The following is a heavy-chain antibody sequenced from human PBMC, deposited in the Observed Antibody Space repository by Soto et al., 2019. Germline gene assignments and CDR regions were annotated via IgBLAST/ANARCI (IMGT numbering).Heavy chain of an antibody. D-gene: IGHD6-19*01. Sequence: QVQLQQWGAGLLKPSETLSLTCAVYGGSFSDHYWSWIRQPPGKGLEWIGEIIHTGNTNYNPSLKSRVTISLDPSKNQVSLKLSSVTAADTAVYYCARRTYTSGWYLDYWSQGTLVTVSS. CDR1: GGSFSDHY. CDR2: IIHTGNT. J-gene: IGHJ4*02. CDR3: ARRTYTSGWYLDY. V-gene: IGHV4-34*12.